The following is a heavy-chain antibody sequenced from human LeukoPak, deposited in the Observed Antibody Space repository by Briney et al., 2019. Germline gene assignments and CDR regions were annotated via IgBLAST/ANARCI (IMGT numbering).Heavy chain of an antibody. D-gene: IGHD3-10*01. J-gene: IGHJ4*02. CDR1: GFTFSSYA. V-gene: IGHV3-23*01. CDR2: INVSGYST. Sequence: GGSLRLSCAASGFTFSSYAMSWVRQAPGKGLEWVSAINVSGYSTYYADSVKGRFTISRDNSRNTLYLQMNSLRADDTAVYYCAQVPVRGVIHWGQGTLVTVSS. CDR3: AQVPVRGVIH.